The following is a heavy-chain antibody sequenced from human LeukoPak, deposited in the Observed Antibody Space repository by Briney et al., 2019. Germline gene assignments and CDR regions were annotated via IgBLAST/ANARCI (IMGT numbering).Heavy chain of an antibody. Sequence: SETLSLTCTVSGGSISSYYWSWIRQPPGKGLEWIGYTYYSGSTNYNPSLKSRVTISVDTSKNQFSLKLSSVTAADTAVYYCARQLAVAGSGVSWFDPWGQGTLVTVSS. J-gene: IGHJ5*02. CDR3: ARQLAVAGSGVSWFDP. V-gene: IGHV4-59*01. CDR1: GGSISSYY. CDR2: TYYSGST. D-gene: IGHD6-19*01.